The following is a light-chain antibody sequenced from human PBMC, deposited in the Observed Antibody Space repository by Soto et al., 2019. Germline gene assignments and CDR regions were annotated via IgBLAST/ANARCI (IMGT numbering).Light chain of an antibody. CDR1: QSVSSKY. CDR3: QHYNSYSEA. CDR2: GAS. J-gene: IGKJ1*01. Sequence: EVVLTQPPGSLSLSPGERATLSCRASQSVSSKYLGWYQQKPGQAPRLLIYGASSRANGIPDRFSGSVSWTDFTLTISRLEDEDFATYYCQHYNSYSEAFGQGTKVDNK. V-gene: IGKV3-20*01.